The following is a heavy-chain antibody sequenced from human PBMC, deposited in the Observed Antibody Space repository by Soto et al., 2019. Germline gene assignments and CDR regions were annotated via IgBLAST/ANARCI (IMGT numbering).Heavy chain of an antibody. Sequence: GGSLRLSCATSGFTFRSYAMSWVRQAPGKGLEWVSGISGSGDSTYYADSVKGRFTISRDNSKNTLYLQMNSLRAEDTAEYYCAKTAPGLAAAPYYYYGMDVWGQGTTVTVSS. J-gene: IGHJ6*02. CDR2: ISGSGDST. V-gene: IGHV3-23*01. CDR3: AKTAPGLAAAPYYYYGMDV. CDR1: GFTFRSYA. D-gene: IGHD6-13*01.